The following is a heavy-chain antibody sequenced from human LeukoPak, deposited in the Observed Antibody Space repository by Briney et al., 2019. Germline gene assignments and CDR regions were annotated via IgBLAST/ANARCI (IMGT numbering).Heavy chain of an antibody. CDR2: IRGSGGST. V-gene: IGHV3-23*01. CDR3: AKDPVVDADY. D-gene: IGHD2-15*01. Sequence: GGSMRLSCAASGFTFTSYAMSWVRPPPGKGLEWVSAIRGSGGSTYYADSVKGRFTISRDNSKNTLYLQMNSLRAEDTAVYYCAKDPVVDADYWGQGTLVTVSS. J-gene: IGHJ4*02. CDR1: GFTFTSYA.